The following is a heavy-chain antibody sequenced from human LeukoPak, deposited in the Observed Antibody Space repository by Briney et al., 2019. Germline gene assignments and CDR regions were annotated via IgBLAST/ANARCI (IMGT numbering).Heavy chain of an antibody. Sequence: GGSLRLSCAASGFTFNTYSMNWVRQAPGKGLEWISYISESSDTIYYADSVKGRFTISRDNAKNSLYLQMNSLRAEDTAVYYCARGWSADYFDYWGQGILVTVSS. V-gene: IGHV3-48*04. D-gene: IGHD2-15*01. CDR1: GFTFNTYS. J-gene: IGHJ4*02. CDR3: ARGWSADYFDY. CDR2: ISESSDTI.